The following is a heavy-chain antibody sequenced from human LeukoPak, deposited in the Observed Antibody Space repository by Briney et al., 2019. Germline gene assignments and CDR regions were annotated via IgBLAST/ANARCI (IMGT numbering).Heavy chain of an antibody. D-gene: IGHD4-17*01. CDR2: IKQDGSEK. J-gene: IGHJ3*02. CDR1: GFTFSSYW. CDR3: ARDLGYGDYGAFDI. V-gene: IGHV3-7*01. Sequence: GRSLRLSGAASGFTFSSYWMSWVRQAPGRGLEWVANIKQDGSEKYYVDSVKGRFTISRDNAKNSLYLQMNSLRAEDTAVYYCARDLGYGDYGAFDIWGQGTMVTVSS.